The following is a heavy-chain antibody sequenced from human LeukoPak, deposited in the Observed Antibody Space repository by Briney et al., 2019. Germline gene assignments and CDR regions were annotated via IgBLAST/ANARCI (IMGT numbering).Heavy chain of an antibody. CDR2: IKQDGSEK. CDR1: GFTFSSYW. D-gene: IGHD3-10*01. CDR3: AGYYYGSGSYRVGYMDV. J-gene: IGHJ6*03. Sequence: PGGSLRLSCAASGFTFSSYWMSWVRQAPGKGLEWVANIKQDGSEKYYVDSVKGRFTISRDNAKNSLYLQMNSLRAEDTAVYYCAGYYYGSGSYRVGYMDVWGKGTTVTVSS. V-gene: IGHV3-7*01.